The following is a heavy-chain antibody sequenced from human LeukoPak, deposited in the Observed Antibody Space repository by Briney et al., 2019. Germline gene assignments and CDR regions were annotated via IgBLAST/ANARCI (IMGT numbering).Heavy chain of an antibody. CDR2: ISYSGRT. D-gene: IGHD7-27*01. J-gene: IGHJ4*02. Sequence: SETLSLTCTVSGGSISSYYWSWIRQPPGKGLKWIGYISYSGRTNYNPSLKSRVTISVGTSKNQFSLRLSSVTAADTAVYYCARKTGDLYYFDYWGQGTLVTVSS. CDR1: GGSISSYY. CDR3: ARKTGDLYYFDY. V-gene: IGHV4-59*01.